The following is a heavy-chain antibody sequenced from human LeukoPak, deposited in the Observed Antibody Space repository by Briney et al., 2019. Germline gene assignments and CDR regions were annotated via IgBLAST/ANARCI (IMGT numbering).Heavy chain of an antibody. D-gene: IGHD3-22*01. Sequence: PSETLSLTCAVYGGSFSGYYWSWIRQPPGKGLEWIGEINHSGSTNYNPSLKSRVTISVDTSKNQFSLKLSSVTAADTAVYYCARDGYYYDSSGYLDAFDIWGQGTMVTVSS. CDR3: ARDGYYYDSSGYLDAFDI. CDR1: GGSFSGYY. J-gene: IGHJ3*02. V-gene: IGHV4-34*01. CDR2: INHSGST.